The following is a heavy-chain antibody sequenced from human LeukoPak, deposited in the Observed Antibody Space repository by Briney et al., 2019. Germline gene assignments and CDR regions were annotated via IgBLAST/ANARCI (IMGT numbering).Heavy chain of an antibody. Sequence: SQTLSLTCTVSGGSISSGSYYWSWIRQPAGKGLEWIGRIYTSGSTNYNPSLTSRVTISVDTSKNQFSLKLSSVTAADTAVYYCARVPAAGGIAPYYWGQGTLVTVSS. V-gene: IGHV4-61*02. CDR3: ARVPAAGGIAPYY. D-gene: IGHD6-13*01. CDR2: IYTSGST. J-gene: IGHJ4*02. CDR1: GGSISSGSYY.